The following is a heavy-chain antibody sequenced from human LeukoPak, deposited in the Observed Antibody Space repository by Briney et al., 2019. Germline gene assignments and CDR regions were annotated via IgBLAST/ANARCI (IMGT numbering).Heavy chain of an antibody. CDR2: IYYSGST. CDR3: ARSGYSYGYRRVNWFDP. V-gene: IGHV4-59*01. J-gene: IGHJ5*02. CDR1: GGSISSYY. Sequence: PSETLSLTCTVSGGSISSYYWSWIRQPPGKGLEWIGYIYYSGSTNYNPSLKSRVTISVDTSKNQFSLKLSSVTAADTAVYYCARSGYSYGYRRVNWFDPWGQGTLVTVSS. D-gene: IGHD5-18*01.